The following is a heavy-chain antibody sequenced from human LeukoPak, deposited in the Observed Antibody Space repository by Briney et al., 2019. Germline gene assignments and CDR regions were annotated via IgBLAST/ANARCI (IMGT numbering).Heavy chain of an antibody. CDR1: GGSISSYY. V-gene: IGHV4-4*07. J-gene: IGHJ6*03. CDR2: IYTSGST. CDR3: ARDTPGFGYYYYYYMDV. Sequence: PSEALSLTCTVSGGSISSYYWSWIRQPAGKGLEWIGRIYTSGSTNYNPSLKSRVTMSVDTSKNQFSLKLSSVTAADTAVYYCARDTPGFGYYYYYYMDVWGKGTTVTISS. D-gene: IGHD3-10*01.